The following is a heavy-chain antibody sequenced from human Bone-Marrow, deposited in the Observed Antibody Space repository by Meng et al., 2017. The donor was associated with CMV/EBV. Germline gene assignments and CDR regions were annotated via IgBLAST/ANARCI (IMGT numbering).Heavy chain of an antibody. V-gene: IGHV4-34*01. Sequence: SETLSLTCAVYGGSFSGYYWSWIRQPPGKGLEWIGEINHSGSTNYNPSLKSRVTISVDTSKNQFSLKLSSVTAADTAVYYCARVGIAARPCWWRVGGTYGMDVWGQGTTVTVSS. CDR1: GGSFSGYY. CDR3: ARVGIAARPCWWRVGGTYGMDV. J-gene: IGHJ6*02. CDR2: INHSGST. D-gene: IGHD6-6*01.